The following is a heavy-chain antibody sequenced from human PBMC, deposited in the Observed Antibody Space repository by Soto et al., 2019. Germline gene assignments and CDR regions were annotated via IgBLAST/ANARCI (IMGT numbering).Heavy chain of an antibody. J-gene: IGHJ6*02. CDR2: IIPIFGTA. D-gene: IGHD2-2*01. CDR3: ASQGIVLVPASDSYYYYGMDV. Sequence: QVQLVQSGAEVKKPGSSVKVSCKASGGTFSSYAISWVRQAPGQGLEWMGGIIPIFGTANYAQKFQGRVTIPADEPTSTAAMELSSLRSEDTAVYYCASQGIVLVPASDSYYYYGMDVWGQGTTVTVSS. V-gene: IGHV1-69*12. CDR1: GGTFSSYA.